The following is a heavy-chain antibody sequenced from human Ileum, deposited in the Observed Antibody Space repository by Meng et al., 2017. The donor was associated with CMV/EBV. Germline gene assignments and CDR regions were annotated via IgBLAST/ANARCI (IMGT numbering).Heavy chain of an antibody. J-gene: IGHJ4*02. CDR2: IGVNSGYT. V-gene: IGHV3-53*01. D-gene: IGHD5-12*01. Sequence: GESLKISCAASGFVVSSNYISWVRQVPGKGLEWVSFIGVNSGYTRYAESVKGRFTVSRDNSRNTLHLEMDSLRAEDTALYYCVKGGWLDDWGQGTPVTVSS. CDR3: VKGGWLDD. CDR1: GFVVSSNY.